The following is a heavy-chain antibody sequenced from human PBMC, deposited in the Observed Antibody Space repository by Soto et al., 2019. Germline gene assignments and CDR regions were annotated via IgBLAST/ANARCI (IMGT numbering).Heavy chain of an antibody. D-gene: IGHD3-10*01. J-gene: IGHJ4*02. CDR1: GFSFDFYG. Sequence: EVQLVESGGGLVQPGGSLRLSCAASGFSFDFYGMTWVRQAPGKGLEWVASIIGDGREGEKYYVDSVKGRFTISRDNAKNSLYLQMSSLRAEDTATYFCSRDHYGSGAIWGQGTLVIVSS. CDR3: SRDHYGSGAI. CDR2: IIGDGREGEK. V-gene: IGHV3-7*05.